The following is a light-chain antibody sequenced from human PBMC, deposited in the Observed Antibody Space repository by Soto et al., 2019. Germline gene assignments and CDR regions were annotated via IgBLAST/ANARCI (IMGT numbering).Light chain of an antibody. J-gene: IGLJ3*02. V-gene: IGLV1-44*01. CDR3: AAWDDSLNGVV. Sequence: QSVLTQPPSASGTPGQRVTISCSGSISNIGGNTVNWYQQLPGTAPKLLMYTNNQRPSGVPDRFSDSKSGTSASLAISGLQSEDEADYYCAAWDDSLNGVVFGGGTQLTVL. CDR2: TNN. CDR1: ISNIGGNT.